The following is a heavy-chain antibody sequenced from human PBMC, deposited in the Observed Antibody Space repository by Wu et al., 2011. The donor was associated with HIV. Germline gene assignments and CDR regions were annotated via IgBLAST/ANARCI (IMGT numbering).Heavy chain of an antibody. CDR1: GYTFTDYY. D-gene: IGHD7-27*01. J-gene: IGHJ6*02. CDR3: ARDPPWDYYYGMDV. V-gene: IGHV1-2*02. Sequence: QVQLVQSGAEVKKPGASVKVSCKASGYTFTDYYIHWVRQAPGQGLEWMGSINPNSGGTNNAQKFQGRVTMTRDTSFSTAYMELSRLRSDDTAVYYCARDPPWDYYYGMDVWGQGTTVTVSS. CDR2: INPNSGGT.